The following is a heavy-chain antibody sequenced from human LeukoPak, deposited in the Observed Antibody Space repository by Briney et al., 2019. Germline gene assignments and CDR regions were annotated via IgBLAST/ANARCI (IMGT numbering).Heavy chain of an antibody. Sequence: SETLSLTCTVSGGSISIIAYYWGWIRQPPGKGLEWIGSISYSGTYYNPSLKSRLTISVDTPKNQFSLKLTSVTAADTAVYYCARRTSNPVGAIDCWGQGTLVTVSS. CDR2: ISYSGT. V-gene: IGHV4-39*01. CDR3: ARRTSNPVGAIDC. CDR1: GGSISIIAYY. D-gene: IGHD1-26*01. J-gene: IGHJ4*02.